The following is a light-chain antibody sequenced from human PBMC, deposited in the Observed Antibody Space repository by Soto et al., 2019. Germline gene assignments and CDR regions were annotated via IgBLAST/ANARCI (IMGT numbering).Light chain of an antibody. CDR2: KAS. CDR3: QQYDRYPVT. V-gene: IGKV1-5*03. Sequence: DSQMTQSPSTLAAPVGDRVTITCRASQSVSTWLAWYQQKPGKAPKLLIYKASILQSGVSSRFSGSGSGTDFTLTISSLQPDDFATYYCQQYDRYPVTFGGGTKVEVK. CDR1: QSVSTW. J-gene: IGKJ4*01.